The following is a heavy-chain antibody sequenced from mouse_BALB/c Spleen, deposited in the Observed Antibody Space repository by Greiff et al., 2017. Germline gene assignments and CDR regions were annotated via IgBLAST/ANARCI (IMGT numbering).Heavy chain of an antibody. V-gene: IGHV3-8*02. Sequence: EVKLVESGPSLVKPSQTLSLTCSVTGDSITSGYWNWIRKFPGNKLEYMGYISYSGSTYYNPSLKSRISITRDTSKNQYYLQLNSVTTEDTATYYCARDDYDQASLAYWGQGTLVTVSA. D-gene: IGHD2-4*01. CDR1: GDSITSGY. CDR3: ARDDYDQASLAY. J-gene: IGHJ3*01. CDR2: ISYSGST.